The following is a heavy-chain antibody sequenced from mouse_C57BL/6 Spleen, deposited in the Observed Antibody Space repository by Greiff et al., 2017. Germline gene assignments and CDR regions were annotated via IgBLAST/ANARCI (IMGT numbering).Heavy chain of an antibody. J-gene: IGHJ4*01. CDR2: IDPENGGT. Sequence: QVQLQQPGAELVRPGASVTLSCKASGYTFTDYDMHWVKQRPGQGLEWIGGIDPENGGTAYNQKFKGKAILTADKSSSTAYVELRSLTSEDSSVYYGPLYYGCAMDYWGQGTSVTVSS. CDR1: GYTFTDYD. D-gene: IGHD1-1*01. V-gene: IGHV1-15*01. CDR3: PLYYGCAMDY.